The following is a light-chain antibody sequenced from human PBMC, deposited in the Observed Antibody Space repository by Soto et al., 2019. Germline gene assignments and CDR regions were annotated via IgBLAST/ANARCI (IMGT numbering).Light chain of an antibody. J-gene: IGKJ4*01. CDR3: KQYNNWPLT. Sequence: EIVMTQSPATLSVSPGERATLSCRASQSVSSNLAWYQQKPGQAPRLLIYGASTRATGIPARFSGSGSGTEFTLTISSLQSEDFAVYYCKQYNNWPLTFCGGTKVELK. CDR2: GAS. V-gene: IGKV3-15*01. CDR1: QSVSSN.